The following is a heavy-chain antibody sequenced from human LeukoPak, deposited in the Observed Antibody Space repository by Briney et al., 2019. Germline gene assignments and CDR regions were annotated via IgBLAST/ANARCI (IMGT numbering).Heavy chain of an antibody. J-gene: IGHJ4*02. CDR1: GFTFYDYA. CDR2: INWNSGNI. V-gene: IGHV3-9*01. D-gene: IGHD5-12*01. Sequence: GGSLRLSCVASGFTFYDYAKHWVRQTPGKGLEWVSGINWNSGNIGYADSVKGRFTISRDNAKNSLYLQMNSLRPDDTALYYCAKAITNSGYDYWGQGSLVTVSS. CDR3: AKAITNSGYDY.